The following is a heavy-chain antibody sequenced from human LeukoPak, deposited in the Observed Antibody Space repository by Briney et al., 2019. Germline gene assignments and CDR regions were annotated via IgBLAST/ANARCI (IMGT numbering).Heavy chain of an antibody. CDR2: ISGSGGST. CDR3: AKEGTSCYTH. Sequence: GGSLRLSCAASGFTFTGHTMTWLRQAPGKGLEWVSAISGSGGSTYYADSVKGRFTISRDNSKNTLCLQMNSLRAEDTAVYYCAKEGTSCYTHWGQGTLVTVSS. CDR1: GFTFTGHT. D-gene: IGHD2-2*02. V-gene: IGHV3-23*01. J-gene: IGHJ4*02.